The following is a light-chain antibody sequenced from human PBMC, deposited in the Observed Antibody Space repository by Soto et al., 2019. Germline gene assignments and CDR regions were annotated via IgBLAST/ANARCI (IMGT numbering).Light chain of an antibody. CDR3: CSSAPESTYV. V-gene: IGLV2-23*01. CDR1: SSDVGAYNS. Sequence: QSVLAQPASVSGSPGQSITISCTGTSSDVGAYNSVSWYQQHPHRAPQVIIYKGTQRPSGVSNRFSGSTSGNAASLTISALQADDGADYFCCSSAPESTYVFGTGTKV. CDR2: KGT. J-gene: IGLJ1*01.